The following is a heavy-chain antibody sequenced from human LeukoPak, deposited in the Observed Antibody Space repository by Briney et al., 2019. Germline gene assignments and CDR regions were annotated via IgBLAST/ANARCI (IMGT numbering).Heavy chain of an antibody. D-gene: IGHD6-25*01. Sequence: PSETLSLTCTVSGGSITDTTYFWGWIRQPPGKGLEWIGSIYYRGNTYYTPSLKSRVTLSVETSKNQFSLKVISVTAADTAVCYCARRKVAAEIDYWGQGTLVTVSS. V-gene: IGHV4-39*01. CDR2: IYYRGNT. CDR3: ARRKVAAEIDY. CDR1: GGSITDTTYF. J-gene: IGHJ4*02.